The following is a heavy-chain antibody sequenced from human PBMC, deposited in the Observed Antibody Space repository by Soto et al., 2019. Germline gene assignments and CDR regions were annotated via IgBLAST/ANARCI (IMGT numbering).Heavy chain of an antibody. CDR1: GYTFTGYY. V-gene: IGHV1-2*02. Sequence: ASVKVSCKASGYTFTGYYMHWVRQAPGQGLEWMGWINPNSGGTNYAQKFQGRVTMTRDTSISTAYMELSRLRSDDTAVYYCARDTGSSWYDLDVWGQGTTVTAP. D-gene: IGHD6-13*01. CDR2: INPNSGGT. J-gene: IGHJ6*02. CDR3: ARDTGSSWYDLDV.